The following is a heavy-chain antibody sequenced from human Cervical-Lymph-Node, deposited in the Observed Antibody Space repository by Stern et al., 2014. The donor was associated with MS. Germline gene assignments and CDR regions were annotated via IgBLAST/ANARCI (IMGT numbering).Heavy chain of an antibody. CDR1: GYSFSSYA. CDR2: INTHTGNA. V-gene: IGHV7-4-1*02. Sequence: QVQLVQSGSELKKPGASVKVSCKASGYSFSSYAMNWVRQAPGQGLEWMGWINTHTGNATYAQGFTVRFVFSLDTSVSTAYMQISSLKAEDTAVYYCARGISMIVVDMGYWGQGTLVTVSS. D-gene: IGHD3-22*01. CDR3: ARGISMIVVDMGY. J-gene: IGHJ4*02.